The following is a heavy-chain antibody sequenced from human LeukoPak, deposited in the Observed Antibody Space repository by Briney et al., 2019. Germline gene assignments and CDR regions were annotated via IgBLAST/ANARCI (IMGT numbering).Heavy chain of an antibody. V-gene: IGHV5-51*01. CDR1: GYSFTNYW. J-gene: IGHJ4*02. CDR3: ARGIRNGYPDY. D-gene: IGHD5-24*01. Sequence: GESLKISCTGSGYSFTNYWIGWVRQIPGKGLEWMGIIYPGDSDTRYSPSFQGQVTISADKSSSTAYLQWSSLKASDTAMYYCARGIRNGYPDYWGLGTLVTVSS. CDR2: IYPGDSDT.